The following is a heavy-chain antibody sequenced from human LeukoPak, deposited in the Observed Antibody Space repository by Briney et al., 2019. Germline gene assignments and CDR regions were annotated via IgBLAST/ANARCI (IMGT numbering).Heavy chain of an antibody. J-gene: IGHJ6*04. CDR1: GGSISSGGYY. CDR2: IYYIGST. Sequence: PSETLSLTCIMSGGSISSGGYYWSWFRQHPWKGLEWFGYIYYIGSTYYNPSLTSRVTISVDTAKNQFSRKLTSVTAADTAVYYYASRRRGYYYYGMDVWGKGTTVTVSS. V-gene: IGHV4-31*03. CDR3: ASRRRGYYYYGMDV.